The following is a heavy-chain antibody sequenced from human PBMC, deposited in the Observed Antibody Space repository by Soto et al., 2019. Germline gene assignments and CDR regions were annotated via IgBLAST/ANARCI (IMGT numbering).Heavy chain of an antibody. CDR1: GYTLTELF. CDR3: ATLGNYFDF. V-gene: IGHV1-24*01. J-gene: IGHJ4*02. CDR2: FDPEDGET. Sequence: ASVKVSCKVSGYTLTELFMHWVRQAPGKGLEWMGGFDPEDGETIYAQKFQGRVTMTKDTSTDTAYMELSSLRSEDTAVYYCATLGNYFDFWGQGTLVTVSS.